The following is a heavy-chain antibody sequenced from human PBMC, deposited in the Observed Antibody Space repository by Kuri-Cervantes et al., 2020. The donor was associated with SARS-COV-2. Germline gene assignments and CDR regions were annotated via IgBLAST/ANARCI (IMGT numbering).Heavy chain of an antibody. Sequence: GESLKISCAASGFTFISSWMHWVCQAPEKGLEWVADIKCDGSEKHYVNSVKGRFTISRDNAKNSLYLQMNSLRAEDTAVYYCARTPWALGDCFFDYWGQGTLVTVSS. V-gene: IGHV3-52*01. J-gene: IGHJ4*02. CDR1: GFTFISSW. D-gene: IGHD2-21*01. CDR3: ARTPWALGDCFFDY. CDR2: IKCDGSEK.